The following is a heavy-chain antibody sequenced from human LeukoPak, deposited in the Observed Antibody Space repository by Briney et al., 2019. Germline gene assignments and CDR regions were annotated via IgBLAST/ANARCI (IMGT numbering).Heavy chain of an antibody. CDR1: GFTFSDYY. Sequence: GGSLRLSCAASGFTFSDYYMSWIRQAPGKGLEWVSYISSSGSTIYYADSVKGRFTISRDNSKNTLYLQMNSLRAEDTAIFYCAKSLFTSATGTGRAFHIWGQGTRVTVSS. D-gene: IGHD1-1*01. J-gene: IGHJ3*02. CDR2: ISSSGSTI. V-gene: IGHV3-11*01. CDR3: AKSLFTSATGTGRAFHI.